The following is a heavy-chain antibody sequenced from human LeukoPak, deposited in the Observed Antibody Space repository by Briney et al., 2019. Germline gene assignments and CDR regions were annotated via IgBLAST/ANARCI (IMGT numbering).Heavy chain of an antibody. CDR2: IIPIFGTA. D-gene: IGHD6-6*01. CDR1: GGTFSSYA. V-gene: IGHV1-69*05. CDR3: ARCSSPTVYYYYYMDV. Sequence: SVKVSCKASGGTFSSYAVSWVRQAPGQGLEWMGGIIPIFGTANYAQKFQGRVTITTDESTSTAYMELSSLRSEDTAVYYCARCSSPTVYYYYYMDVWGKGTTVTVSS. J-gene: IGHJ6*03.